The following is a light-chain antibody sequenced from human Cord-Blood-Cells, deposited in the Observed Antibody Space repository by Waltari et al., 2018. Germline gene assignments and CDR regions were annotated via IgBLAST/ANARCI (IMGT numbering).Light chain of an antibody. V-gene: IGKV3-20*01. J-gene: IGKJ3*01. CDR2: GAS. Sequence: EIVLTQSPGTRSLSPGERATLSCRASQSVSSSYLAWYQQKPGQAPRLLIYGASSRATGIPDRFSGSGSGTDFPLTISRLEPEDFAVYYCQQYGSSPFTFGPGTKVDIK. CDR1: QSVSSSY. CDR3: QQYGSSPFT.